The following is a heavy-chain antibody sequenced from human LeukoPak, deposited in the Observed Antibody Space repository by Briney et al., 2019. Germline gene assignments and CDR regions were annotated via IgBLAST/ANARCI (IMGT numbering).Heavy chain of an antibody. V-gene: IGHV3-9*03. CDR3: AKDWGAVAGSFGYFDY. CDR2: ISWNSEYI. Sequence: GRSLRLSCEASGFAFEHYSMHWVRQVPGKGLQWVSGISWNSEYIVYADSVKGRFTISRDDAKNSLYLQMNSLRTEDMAFYYCAKDWGAVAGSFGYFDYWGQGTLVTVSS. D-gene: IGHD6-13*01. J-gene: IGHJ4*02. CDR1: GFAFEHYS.